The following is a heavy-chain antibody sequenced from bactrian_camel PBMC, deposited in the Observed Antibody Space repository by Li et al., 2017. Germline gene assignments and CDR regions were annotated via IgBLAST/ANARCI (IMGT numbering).Heavy chain of an antibody. CDR3: ASDHGVDCTLEHVDGN. CDR1: GYTHSTYC. V-gene: IGHV3S55*01. D-gene: IGHD1*01. Sequence: QVQLVESGGGSVQAGGSLRLSCAASGYTHSTYCMAWFREDPGKERELVAAIAQDGTITYAESVKGRFTLPRSEDKNTQYLQMNNLKPEDTSMYYCASDHGVDCTLEHVDGNWGQGTQVTVS. J-gene: IGHJ4*01. CDR2: IAQDGTI.